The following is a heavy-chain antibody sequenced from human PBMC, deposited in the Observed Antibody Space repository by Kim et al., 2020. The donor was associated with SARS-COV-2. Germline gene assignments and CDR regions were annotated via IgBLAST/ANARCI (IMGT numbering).Heavy chain of an antibody. CDR1: GFKFSDYE. Sequence: GGSLRLSCAASGFKFSDYEMTWVRQAPGKGLEWVSHIDGSGVTIYYGDSVKGRFTISRENVKNSLFLHLNSLRDEDTATCYCARGLRASGYSMVVWGTGTTVTVSS. CDR3: ARGLRASGYSMVV. V-gene: IGHV3-48*03. CDR2: IDGSGVTI. J-gene: IGHJ6*03. D-gene: IGHD3-10*01.